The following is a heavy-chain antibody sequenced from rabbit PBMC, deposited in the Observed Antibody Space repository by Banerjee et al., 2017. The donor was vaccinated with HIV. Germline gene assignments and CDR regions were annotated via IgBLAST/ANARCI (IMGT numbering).Heavy chain of an antibody. CDR3: VREVAARFKL. CDR1: GFDFSSYG. D-gene: IGHD4-1*01. Sequence: QERLAESGGGLVQPGGSLKLSCKASGFDFSSYGVSWVRQAPGKGLEWIGYIDPVFGITYFANWVNGRFTISSHNAQNTLFLQLNSLTAADTATYFCVREVAARFKLWGPGTLVTVS. CDR2: IDPVFGIT. J-gene: IGHJ4*01. V-gene: IGHV1S47*01.